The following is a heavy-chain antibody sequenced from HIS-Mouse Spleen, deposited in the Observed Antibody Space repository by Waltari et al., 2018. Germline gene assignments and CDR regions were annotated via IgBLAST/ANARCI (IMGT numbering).Heavy chain of an antibody. CDR1: GYSISSGYY. CDR2: IYHSGST. D-gene: IGHD3-16*01. Sequence: QVQLQESGPGLVKPSETLSLTCTVSGYSISSGYYWGWIRQPPGKGLEWIGSIYHSGSTYYKPSLKGRVTISVETAKTKFSLRLSSVTAADTAGYYCAGGYYYGMDVWGQGTTVTVSS. V-gene: IGHV4-38-2*02. CDR3: AGGYYYGMDV. J-gene: IGHJ6*02.